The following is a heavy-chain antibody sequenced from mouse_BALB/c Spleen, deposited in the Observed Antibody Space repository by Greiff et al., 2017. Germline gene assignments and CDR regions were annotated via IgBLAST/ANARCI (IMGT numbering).Heavy chain of an antibody. CDR1: GYSITSDYA. CDR3: ARRQRVGWYFDV. V-gene: IGHV3-2*02. Sequence: EVQLQQSGPGLVKPSQSLSLTCTVTGYSITSDYAWYWIRQSPGNRLEWMGSISYSGSTSYNPSLKSRISITRDTSKNQFFLQMNSVTTEDTATYYCARRQRVGWYFDVWGAGTTVTVSS. CDR2: ISYSGST. J-gene: IGHJ1*01. D-gene: IGHD6-1*01.